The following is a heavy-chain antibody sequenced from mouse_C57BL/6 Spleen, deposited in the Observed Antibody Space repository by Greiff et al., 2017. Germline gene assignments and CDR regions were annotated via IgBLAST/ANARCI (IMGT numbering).Heavy chain of an antibody. CDR3: AREERGGYYFDY. J-gene: IGHJ2*01. Sequence: VQLQQPGAELVMPGASVKLSCKASGYTFTSYWMHWVKQRPGQGLEWIGEIDPSDSYTNYNQKFKGKSTLTVDKSSSTAYMQLSSLTSEDSAVYYCAREERGGYYFDYWGQGTTLTVSS. CDR2: IDPSDSYT. V-gene: IGHV1-69*01. CDR1: GYTFTSYW.